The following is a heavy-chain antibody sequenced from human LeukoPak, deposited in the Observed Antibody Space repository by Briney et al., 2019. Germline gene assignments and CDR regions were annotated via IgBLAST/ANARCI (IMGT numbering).Heavy chain of an antibody. Sequence: ASVKVSCKASGGTFSSYAISWVRQAPGQGLEWMGGIIPIFGTANYAQKFQGRVTITTDESTSTAYMELSSLRSEDTAVYYCAREERYYYDSSGPFDYWGQGTLVTVSS. CDR3: AREERYYYDSSGPFDY. CDR1: GGTFSSYA. V-gene: IGHV1-69*05. CDR2: IIPIFGTA. D-gene: IGHD3-22*01. J-gene: IGHJ4*02.